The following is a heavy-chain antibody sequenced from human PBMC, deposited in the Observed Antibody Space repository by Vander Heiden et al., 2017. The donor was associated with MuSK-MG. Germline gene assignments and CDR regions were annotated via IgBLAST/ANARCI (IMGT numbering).Heavy chain of an antibody. V-gene: IGHV1-69*01. J-gene: IGHJ3*02. CDR3: ARDLDTRGLGGSDAFDI. Sequence: QVQLVQSGAEVKKPGSSVKVSCKASGGTFSSYAISWVRQAPGQGLEWMGGIIPIFGTANYAQKCQGRVTITADESTSTAYMELSSLRSQETAVYYCARDLDTRGLGGSDAFDIWCQVTLVTLYS. D-gene: IGHD3-10*01. CDR1: GGTFSSYA. CDR2: IIPIFGTA.